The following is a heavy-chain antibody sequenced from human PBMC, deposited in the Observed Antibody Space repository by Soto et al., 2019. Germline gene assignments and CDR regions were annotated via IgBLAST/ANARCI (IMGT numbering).Heavy chain of an antibody. CDR3: ARERSGYELDYFDY. CDR2: IWYDGSNK. V-gene: IGHV3-33*01. D-gene: IGHD5-12*01. Sequence: PGGSLRLSCAASGFTFSSYGMHWVRQAPGKGLEWVAVIWYDGSNKYYADSVKGRFTISRDNSKNTLYLQMNSLRAEDTAVYYCARERSGYELDYFDYWGQGTLVTVSS. CDR1: GFTFSSYG. J-gene: IGHJ4*02.